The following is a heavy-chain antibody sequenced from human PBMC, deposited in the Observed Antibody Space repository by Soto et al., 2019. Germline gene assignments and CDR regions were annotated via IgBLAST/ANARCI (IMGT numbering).Heavy chain of an antibody. V-gene: IGHV1-69*13. CDR1: GGTFSSYP. CDR2: IIPIFGTA. CDR3: ARSDDGDCRGSACYYYGMDV. Sequence: ASVKVSCKASGGTFSSYPISWVRQAPGQGLEWMGGIIPIFGTANYAQKFQGRVTITADESTSTADMELSSLRSEDTAVYYCARSDDGDCRGSACYYYGMDVWGQGTTVTVSS. J-gene: IGHJ6*02. D-gene: IGHD4-17*01.